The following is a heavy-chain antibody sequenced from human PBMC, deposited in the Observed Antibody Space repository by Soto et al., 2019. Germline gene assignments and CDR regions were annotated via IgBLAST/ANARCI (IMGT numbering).Heavy chain of an antibody. J-gene: IGHJ6*02. CDR1: GGTFSSYA. D-gene: IGHD6-13*01. CDR2: IVPLFRTT. Sequence: SVKVSCKTSGGTFSSYAISWVRQAPGQGLEWMGGIVPLFRTTNYAQKFQGRVTITADTSTYTVYMELSGVRSGDTAVYYCARGGYSSTWSNLLDRSGLDVWGQGTTVTVSS. CDR3: ARGGYSSTWSNLLDRSGLDV. V-gene: IGHV1-69*06.